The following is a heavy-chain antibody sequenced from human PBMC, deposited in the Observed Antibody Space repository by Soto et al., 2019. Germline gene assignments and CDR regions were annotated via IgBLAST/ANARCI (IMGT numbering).Heavy chain of an antibody. CDR2: INGDNGKT. CDR3: ARDNRGGSDYNSYYSDFDY. J-gene: IGHJ4*02. D-gene: IGHD5-12*01. CDR1: GYSFTTYA. V-gene: IGHV1-3*01. Sequence: QVQLVQSGAEVKKSGASVKVSCKASGYSFTTYAMHRVRQAPGQSLEWMGWINGDNGKTKYSQKFQGRVTITRDTSASTGYMELTSLRSEDTAVYYCARDNRGGSDYNSYYSDFDYWGQGTLVTVSS.